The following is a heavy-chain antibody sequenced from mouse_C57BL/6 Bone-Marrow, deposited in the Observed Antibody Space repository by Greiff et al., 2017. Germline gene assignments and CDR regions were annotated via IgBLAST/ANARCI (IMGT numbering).Heavy chain of an antibody. Sequence: VQLKESGGGLVQPGGSLSLSCAASGFTFPDYYMSWVRQPPGKALEWLGFIRNKANGYTTEYSASVKGRFTISRDNSQSILYLQMNALRAEDSATYYCARLLLYFDYWGQGTTLTVSS. CDR2: IRNKANGYTT. CDR1: GFTFPDYY. J-gene: IGHJ2*01. CDR3: ARLLLYFDY. V-gene: IGHV7-3*01. D-gene: IGHD1-1*01.